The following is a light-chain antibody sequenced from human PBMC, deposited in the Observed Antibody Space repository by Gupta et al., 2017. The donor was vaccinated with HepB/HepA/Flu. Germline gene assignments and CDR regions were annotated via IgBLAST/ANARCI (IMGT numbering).Light chain of an antibody. CDR2: DNS. CDR1: YIGSKS. V-gene: IGLV3-21*02. CDR3: QVWHKDIDDLYV. Sequence: TRPDAVSAAPGETVPITCGGNYIGSKSVHWYQQKPGQAPELVVLDNSDRPSGIPERFSGSNSWNTATLTISRVEAGDEADYYCQVWHKDIDDLYVFGTGTKVTVL. J-gene: IGLJ1*01.